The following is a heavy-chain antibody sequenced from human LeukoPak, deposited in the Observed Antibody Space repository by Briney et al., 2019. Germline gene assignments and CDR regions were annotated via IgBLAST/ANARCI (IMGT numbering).Heavy chain of an antibody. CDR2: ISYDGSNK. Sequence: PGRSLRLSCAAPGFTFRNYAMHWVRQAPGKGLEWVAVISYDGSNKYYADSVKGRFTISRDNSKNTLYLQMNSLRAEDTSVYYCARGIAAAGLDYWGQGTLATVSS. CDR3: ARGIAAAGLDY. D-gene: IGHD6-25*01. J-gene: IGHJ4*02. CDR1: GFTFRNYA. V-gene: IGHV3-30*04.